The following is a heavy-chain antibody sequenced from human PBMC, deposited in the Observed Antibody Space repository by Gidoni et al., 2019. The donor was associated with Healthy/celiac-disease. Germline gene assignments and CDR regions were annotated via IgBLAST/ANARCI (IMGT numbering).Heavy chain of an antibody. Sequence: HMQLVQSGPEVKKPGTSVKFSCKASGVTFTSSARQWVRQARGQRLEWIGWIVVGSGNTNYAKKFQERVTITREMSTSTADMELSSLRTEDTAVYYCAADLRGGYCSGGSCYHDYWGQGTLVTVSS. CDR1: GVTFTSSA. V-gene: IGHV1-58*01. D-gene: IGHD2-15*01. CDR2: IVVGSGNT. J-gene: IGHJ4*02. CDR3: AADLRGGYCSGGSCYHDY.